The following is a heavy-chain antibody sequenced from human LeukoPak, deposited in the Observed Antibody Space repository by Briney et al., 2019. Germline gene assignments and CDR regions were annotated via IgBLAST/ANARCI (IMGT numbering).Heavy chain of an antibody. V-gene: IGHV3-30*02. CDR1: GFTFSNYG. CDR3: AKEEWFDYYFYIDV. Sequence: SGGSLRLSCAASGFTFSNYGIHWVRQAPGKGLEWVAFIRFDGTNRYYADSVKGRFTISRDNSKNTLYLQMDSLRPEDTAVYYCAKEEWFDYYFYIDVWGEGTTVTVSS. J-gene: IGHJ6*03. CDR2: IRFDGTNR. D-gene: IGHD3-3*01.